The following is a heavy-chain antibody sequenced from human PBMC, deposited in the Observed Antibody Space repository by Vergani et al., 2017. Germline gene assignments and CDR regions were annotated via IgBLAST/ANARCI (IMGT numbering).Heavy chain of an antibody. CDR1: GGSISSYY. Sequence: QVQLQESGPGLVKPSETLSLTCTVSGGSISSYYWSWIRQPPGKGLEWIGYIYYSGSTNYNPSLKSRVTISVDTSKNQFSLKLSSVTAADTAVYYCARGHYDILTGYYPHSWFDPWGQGTLVTVSS. CDR2: IYYSGST. J-gene: IGHJ5*02. D-gene: IGHD3-9*01. V-gene: IGHV4-59*01. CDR3: ARGHYDILTGYYPHSWFDP.